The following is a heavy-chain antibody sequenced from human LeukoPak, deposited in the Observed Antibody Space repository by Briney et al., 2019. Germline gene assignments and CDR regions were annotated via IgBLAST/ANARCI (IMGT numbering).Heavy chain of an antibody. CDR3: ARDRAQYCSSTSCQDWFDP. J-gene: IGHJ5*02. V-gene: IGHV3-48*03. Sequence: PGGSLRLSCAASGFTFSSYEMNWVRQAPGKGLEWASYISSSGSTIYYADSVKGRFTISRDNAKNSLYLQMNSLRAEDTAVYYCARDRAQYCSSTSCQDWFDPWGQGTLVTVSS. D-gene: IGHD2-2*01. CDR1: GFTFSSYE. CDR2: ISSSGSTI.